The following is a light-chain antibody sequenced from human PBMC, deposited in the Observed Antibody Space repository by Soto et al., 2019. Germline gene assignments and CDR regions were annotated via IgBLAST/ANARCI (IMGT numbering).Light chain of an antibody. CDR1: QSVSSSY. Sequence: EIVLTQSPGTLSLSPGERATLACRASQSVSSSYLAWYQQKPGQAPRLLIYGASSRATGIPDRFSGSGSGTDFTLTISRLEPEDVAVYYCQQYGRSLYTFGQGTKLEIK. CDR3: QQYGRSLYT. J-gene: IGKJ2*01. CDR2: GAS. V-gene: IGKV3-20*01.